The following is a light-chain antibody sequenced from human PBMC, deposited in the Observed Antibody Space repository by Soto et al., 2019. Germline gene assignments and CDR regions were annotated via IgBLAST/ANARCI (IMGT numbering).Light chain of an antibody. Sequence: ESRLTQSPTTLSLSPGEGVALSCRASQSVTVNSLAWYQQKPGQAPRLLIYAASTRAAAVPDRFTGSGSGTDFALTISRLEPEDFGVYYCQQYGDSPLTSGRGTKVDI. J-gene: IGKJ4*01. V-gene: IGKV3-20*01. CDR3: QQYGDSPLT. CDR2: AAS. CDR1: QSVTVNS.